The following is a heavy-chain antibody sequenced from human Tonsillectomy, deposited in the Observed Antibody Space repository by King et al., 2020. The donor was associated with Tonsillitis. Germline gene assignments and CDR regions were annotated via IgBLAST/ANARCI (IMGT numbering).Heavy chain of an antibody. V-gene: IGHV1-69*09. Sequence: VQLVQSGAEVKKPGSSVKVSCKASEGTFSSYAISWVRQAPGQGLEWMGRIFPIIAIANYAQKFQDRVTITADKSTSTAYMELSSLRSEDTAVYYCARLGDYDILTGQGVMDVWGKGTTVTVSS. CDR1: EGTFSSYA. J-gene: IGHJ6*03. CDR3: ARLGDYDILTGQGVMDV. D-gene: IGHD3-9*01. CDR2: IFPIIAIA.